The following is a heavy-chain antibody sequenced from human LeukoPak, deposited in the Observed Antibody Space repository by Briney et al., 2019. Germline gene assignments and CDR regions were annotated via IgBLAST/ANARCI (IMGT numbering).Heavy chain of an antibody. CDR2: ISSSSSYI. J-gene: IGHJ4*02. V-gene: IGHV3-21*01. D-gene: IGHD6-19*01. Sequence: PGGSLRLSCAASGFTFSSYSMNWVRQAPGKGLEWVSSISSSSSYIYYADSVKGRFTISRDNAKNSLYLQMNSLRAEDTAVYYCARAPDSSGWQSDYWGQGTLVTVSS. CDR1: GFTFSSYS. CDR3: ARAPDSSGWQSDY.